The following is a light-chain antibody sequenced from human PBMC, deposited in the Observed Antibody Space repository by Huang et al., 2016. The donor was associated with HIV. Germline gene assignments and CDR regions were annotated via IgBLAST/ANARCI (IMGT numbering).Light chain of an antibody. J-gene: IGKJ3*01. CDR1: QSISSY. V-gene: IGKV1-39*01. CDR3: QQSYSNTFT. Sequence: DIQMTQSPSSLSASVGDRVIITCRASQSISSYLNWYQQQPGKAPKLLIYAASSLQIGVPSTFSGSGSGTDFTLTIRSLQPEDFATYYCQQSYSNTFTFGAGTKVDVK. CDR2: AAS.